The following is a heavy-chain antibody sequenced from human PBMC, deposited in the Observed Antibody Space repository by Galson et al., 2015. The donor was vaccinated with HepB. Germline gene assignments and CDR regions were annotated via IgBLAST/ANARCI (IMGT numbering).Heavy chain of an antibody. D-gene: IGHD3-10*01. Sequence: SLRLSCAASGFTFSSYSMNWVRQAPGKGLEWVSYISSSSSTIYYADSVKGRFTISRDNAKNSLYLQMNSLRAEDTAVYYCARDPLLWFGELLYPYYFDYWGQGTLVTVSS. CDR3: ARDPLLWFGELLYPYYFDY. CDR1: GFTFSSYS. CDR2: ISSSSSTI. V-gene: IGHV3-48*04. J-gene: IGHJ4*02.